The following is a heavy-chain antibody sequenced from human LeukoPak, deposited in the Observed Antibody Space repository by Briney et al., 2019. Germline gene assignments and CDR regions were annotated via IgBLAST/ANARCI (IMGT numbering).Heavy chain of an antibody. D-gene: IGHD6-19*01. J-gene: IGHJ4*02. V-gene: IGHV1-8*01. CDR3: ARDLAQVAGTDY. CDR1: GYTFTTYD. CDR2: MNPNSGNT. Sequence: GASVKVSCKASGYTFTTYDINWVRQATGQGLEWMGWMNPNSGNTGYTQKFQGRVTMTRNTSISTAYMELSSLRSEDAAVYYCARDLAQVAGTDYWGQGTLVTVSS.